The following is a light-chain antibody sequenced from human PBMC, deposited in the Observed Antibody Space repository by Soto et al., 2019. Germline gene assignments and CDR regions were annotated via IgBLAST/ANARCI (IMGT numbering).Light chain of an antibody. CDR3: QQYVRYSPYT. J-gene: IGKJ2*01. Sequence: DIQMTQFPSTLSASIGDRVTITCRASQTIGTSLAWYQQKPGNAPKLLIYRASSLEIGVPSMFSGSESGTEFTLNISSLQPDDFATYYCQQYVRYSPYTFGQGTRVEIK. CDR1: QTIGTS. V-gene: IGKV1-5*03. CDR2: RAS.